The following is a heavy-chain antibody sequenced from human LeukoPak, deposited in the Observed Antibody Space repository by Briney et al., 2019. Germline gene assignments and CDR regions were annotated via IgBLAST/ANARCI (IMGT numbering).Heavy chain of an antibody. V-gene: IGHV4-34*01. CDR2: INHSGST. D-gene: IGHD3-3*01. CDR1: GGSFSGYY. Sequence: PSETLSLTCAVYGGSFSGYYWSWIRQPPGKGLEWIGEINHSGSTNYNPSLKSRVTISVDTSKNQFSLKLSSVTAADTAVYYCARVGRTYYDFWSGYQGYMDVWGKGTTVTVSS. CDR3: ARVGRTYYDFWSGYQGYMDV. J-gene: IGHJ6*03.